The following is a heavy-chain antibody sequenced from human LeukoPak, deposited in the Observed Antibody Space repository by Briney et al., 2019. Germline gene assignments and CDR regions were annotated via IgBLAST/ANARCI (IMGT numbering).Heavy chain of an antibody. CDR1: GGSFTNHV. J-gene: IGHJ4*02. Sequence: SVTVSCKASGGSFTNHVISWVRQAPGQGLEWVGGIIPMLNAANYALKMQGRVTITADESTTTAYLELNSLRSEDTAVYYCARALLDDYGGDFDSWGQGTTVIVSS. V-gene: IGHV1-69*01. CDR3: ARALLDDYGGDFDS. D-gene: IGHD4/OR15-4a*01. CDR2: IIPMLNAA.